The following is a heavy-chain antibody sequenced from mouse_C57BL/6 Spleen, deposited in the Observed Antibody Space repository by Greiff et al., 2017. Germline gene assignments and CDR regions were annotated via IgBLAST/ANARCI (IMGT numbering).Heavy chain of an antibody. V-gene: IGHV1-80*01. CDR1: GYAFSSYW. Sequence: QVQLKESGAELVKPGASVKISCKASGYAFSSYWMNWVKQRPGKGLGWIGQIYPGDGDTNYNGKIKGKATLTAGKSSSTAYMQLSRLTSEDSRVDFCARWSDEDDAMGSWSRGTRGAVTS. CDR2: IYPGDGDT. CDR3: ARWSDEDDAMGS. J-gene: IGHJ4*01.